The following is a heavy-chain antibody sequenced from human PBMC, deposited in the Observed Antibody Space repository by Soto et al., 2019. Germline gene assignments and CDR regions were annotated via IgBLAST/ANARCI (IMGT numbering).Heavy chain of an antibody. CDR3: ARRYSSAFDI. J-gene: IGHJ3*02. CDR1: GGSIXSYY. D-gene: IGHD6-13*01. V-gene: IGHV4-59*08. CDR2: IYYSGST. Sequence: PSETLSLTCTVSGGSIXSYYWSLIRQPPGKGLEWIGYIYYSGSTNYNPALKSRVTISVDTSKNQFSLKLSSVTAAATAVYYCARRYSSAFDIWGQGTMVTVSS.